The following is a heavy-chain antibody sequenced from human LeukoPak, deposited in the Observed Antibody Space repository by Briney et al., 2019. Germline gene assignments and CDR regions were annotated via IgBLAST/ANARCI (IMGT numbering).Heavy chain of an antibody. CDR1: GFTFSSYA. CDR2: ISGSGGST. J-gene: IGHJ4*02. CDR3: AKDRSITMIVVVITPFDY. Sequence: GGSLRLSCAASGFTFSSYAMSWVRQAPGKGLEWVSAISGSGGSTYYADSVKGRFTTSRDNSKNTLYLQMNSLRAEDTAVYYCAKDRSITMIVVVITPFDYWGQGTLVTVSS. V-gene: IGHV3-23*01. D-gene: IGHD3-22*01.